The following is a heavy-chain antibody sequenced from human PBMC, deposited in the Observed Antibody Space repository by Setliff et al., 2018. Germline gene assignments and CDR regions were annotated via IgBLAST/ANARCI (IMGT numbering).Heavy chain of an antibody. Sequence: SETLSLTCTVSGGSISSGSCYWSWIRQPAGKGLEWIGRIYTSGSTNYNPSLKSRVTISVDTSKNQFSLKLSSVTAADTAVYYCASEGGPEADACDIWGQGTMVTVS. CDR1: GGSISSGSCY. CDR3: ASEGGPEADACDI. CDR2: IYTSGST. V-gene: IGHV4-61*02. J-gene: IGHJ3*02. D-gene: IGHD2-15*01.